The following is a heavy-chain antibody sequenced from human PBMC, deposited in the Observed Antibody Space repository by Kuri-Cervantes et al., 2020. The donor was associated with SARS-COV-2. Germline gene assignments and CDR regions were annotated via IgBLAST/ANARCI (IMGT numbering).Heavy chain of an antibody. V-gene: IGHV3-30*02. Sequence: GESLKISCAASGVTFSSYGMHWVRQAPGKGLEWVAFIRYDGSNKYYADSVKGRFTISRDNSKNTLYLQMNSLRAEDTAVYYCARDSCSSTSCYHYYMDVWGKGTTVTVSS. CDR1: GVTFSSYG. CDR2: IRYDGSNK. J-gene: IGHJ6*03. D-gene: IGHD2-2*01. CDR3: ARDSCSSTSCYHYYMDV.